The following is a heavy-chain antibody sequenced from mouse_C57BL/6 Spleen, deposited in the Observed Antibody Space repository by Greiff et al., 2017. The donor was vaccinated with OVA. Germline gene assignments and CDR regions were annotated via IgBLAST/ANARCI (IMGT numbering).Heavy chain of an antibody. J-gene: IGHJ4*01. D-gene: IGHD1-1*01. CDR2: INPNNGGT. Sequence: EVQLQESGPELVKPGASVKIPCKASGYTFTDYNMDWVKQSHGKSLEWIGDINPNNGGTIYNQKFKGKATLTVDKSSSTAYMELRSLTSEDTAVYYCARTDYYGSRDYAMDYWGQGTSVTVSS. CDR1: GYTFTDYN. CDR3: ARTDYYGSRDYAMDY. V-gene: IGHV1-18*01.